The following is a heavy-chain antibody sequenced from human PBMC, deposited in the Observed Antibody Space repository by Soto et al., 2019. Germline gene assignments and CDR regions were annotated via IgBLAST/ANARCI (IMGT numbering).Heavy chain of an antibody. CDR1: GGTFSSYA. V-gene: IGHV1-69*13. D-gene: IGHD2-15*01. CDR2: IIPIFGTA. J-gene: IGHJ6*02. Sequence: SVKVSCKASGGTFSSYAISWVRQAPGQGLEWMGGIIPIFGTANYAQKFQGRATITADESTSTAYMELSSLRSEDTAVYYCARARGGNADGMDVWGQGTTVTVSS. CDR3: ARARGGNADGMDV.